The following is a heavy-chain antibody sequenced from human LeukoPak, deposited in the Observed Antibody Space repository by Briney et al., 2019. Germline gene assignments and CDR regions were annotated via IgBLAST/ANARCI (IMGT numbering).Heavy chain of an antibody. Sequence: GGSLRLSCAASGFSFSRYWMTWVRQAPGKGLEWVANIKGNESDDHYVASVRGRFTISRDNAKRSLYLQMNNLRAEDTGVYYCARVADYDFLSGYYSPFDHWGQEVLVIVSS. CDR1: GFSFSRYW. D-gene: IGHD3-3*01. CDR2: IKGNESDD. J-gene: IGHJ4*02. V-gene: IGHV3-7*01. CDR3: ARVADYDFLSGYYSPFDH.